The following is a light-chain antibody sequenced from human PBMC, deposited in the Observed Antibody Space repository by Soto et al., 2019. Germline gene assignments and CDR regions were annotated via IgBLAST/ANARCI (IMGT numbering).Light chain of an antibody. CDR3: EQYNTLGT. V-gene: IGKV1-5*01. Sequence: DIQMTQSPSTLSASVGDRVTITCRASQIISKWLAWYQQKPGKAPKLLIYDASNLQAGVPSRFSGSGSGPEFTLTISSLQPDDLAIYNCEQYNTLGTFGQGTKVDIK. CDR2: DAS. CDR1: QIISKW. J-gene: IGKJ1*01.